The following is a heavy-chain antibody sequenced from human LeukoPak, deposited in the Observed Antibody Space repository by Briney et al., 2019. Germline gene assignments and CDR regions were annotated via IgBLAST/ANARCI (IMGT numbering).Heavy chain of an antibody. V-gene: IGHV4-34*01. D-gene: IGHD2-21*01. J-gene: IGHJ6*03. Sequence: PSEPLSLTCAVYGGSFSGYYRSWLRQPPGKGLEWIGEINHSGSTNYNPSLKRRVTISVDTSKSQFSLKLSSVTAADTAVYYCARGLFPPEATEGYYMDVWGKGTTVTVSS. CDR1: GGSFSGYY. CDR2: INHSGST. CDR3: ARGLFPPEATEGYYMDV.